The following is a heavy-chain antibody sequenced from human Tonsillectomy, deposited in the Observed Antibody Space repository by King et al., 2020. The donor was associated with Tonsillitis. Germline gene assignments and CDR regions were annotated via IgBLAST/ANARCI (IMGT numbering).Heavy chain of an antibody. V-gene: IGHV1-2*02. D-gene: IGHD5-18*01. CDR1: GYTFTGHY. J-gene: IGHJ4*02. CDR2: INPNSGGT. CDR3: ARDVGGSSYGLFNY. Sequence: VQLVESGAEVKKPGASVKVSCKASGYTFTGHYIHWVRQAPGQGLEWMGWINPNSGGTNYAQMFHTRVTMTRDASVNTAYMELSRLRSDDTAVYYCARDVGGSSYGLFNYWGQGTLATASA.